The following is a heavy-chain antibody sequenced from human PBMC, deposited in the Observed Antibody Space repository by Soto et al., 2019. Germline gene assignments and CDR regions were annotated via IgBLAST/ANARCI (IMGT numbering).Heavy chain of an antibody. Sequence: QVQLQQWGAGLLKPSETLSLTCAVYGGSFSGYYWSWIRQPPGKGLEWIGEINHSGSTNYNPSLKSRVTISVDASKNQFSLKLSSVTAADTAVYYCARGGGRFLEMLLWGRCGSGYYYFDYWGQGTLVTVSS. CDR2: INHSGST. J-gene: IGHJ4*02. CDR1: GGSFSGYY. D-gene: IGHD3-3*01. V-gene: IGHV4-34*01. CDR3: ARGGGRFLEMLLWGRCGSGYYYFDY.